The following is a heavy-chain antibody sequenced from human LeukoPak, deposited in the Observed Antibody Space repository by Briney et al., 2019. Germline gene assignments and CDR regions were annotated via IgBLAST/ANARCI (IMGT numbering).Heavy chain of an antibody. D-gene: IGHD3-10*01. V-gene: IGHV3-53*01. CDR2: IYSGGST. CDR3: ARDQILWFGESSGYYYGMDV. Sequence: GGSLRLSCAASGFTVSSNYMSWVRQAPGKGLEWVSVIYSGGSTYYEDSVKGRFTISRDNSKNTLYLQMNSLRAKDTAVYYCARDQILWFGESSGYYYGMDVWGQGTTVTVSS. CDR1: GFTVSSNY. J-gene: IGHJ6*02.